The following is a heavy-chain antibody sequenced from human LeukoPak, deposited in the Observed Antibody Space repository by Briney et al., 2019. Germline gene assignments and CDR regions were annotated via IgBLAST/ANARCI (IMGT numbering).Heavy chain of an antibody. J-gene: IGHJ4*02. V-gene: IGHV3-11*01. D-gene: IGHD5-18*01. CDR3: ARGLASWIQLWSALDY. CDR1: GFTFSDYY. Sequence: GGSLRLSCVASGFTFSDYYMSWIRQAPGQGLEWVSYISISGSTIYSAASARGRSTITRDNAKKSLYLQMNSLRAEETAVYYCARGLASWIQLWSALDYWGQGTLVTVSS. CDR2: ISISGSTI.